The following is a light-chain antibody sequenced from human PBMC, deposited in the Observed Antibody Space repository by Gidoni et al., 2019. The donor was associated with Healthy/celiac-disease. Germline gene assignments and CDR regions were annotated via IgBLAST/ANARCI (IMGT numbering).Light chain of an antibody. V-gene: IGLV2-8*01. CDR2: EVT. J-gene: IGLJ2*01. CDR3: SSYAGSNNFVV. Sequence: QSSLTQPPSASWSPVQSVTISCTGTSSDVGGYNYVSWYQQHPGKAPKLMIYEVTKRTSGVPDRFSGSKSGKTASLTVSGLQAEDEADYYCSSYAGSNNFVVFGGGTKLTVL. CDR1: SSDVGGYNY.